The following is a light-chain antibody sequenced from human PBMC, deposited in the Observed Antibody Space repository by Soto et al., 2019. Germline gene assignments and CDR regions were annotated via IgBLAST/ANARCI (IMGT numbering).Light chain of an antibody. Sequence: QAVVTQPPSVSAAPGQSVSISCSGSSSNVGKNFVSWYQHLPGKAPKLLIYDNQKRPSGIPDRFSASKSGTFATLNITALQTGDEDDYYCETCDSSLTIGVIFGRGTQLTVL. CDR2: DNQ. CDR3: ETCDSSLTIGVI. CDR1: SSNVGKNF. V-gene: IGLV1-51*01. J-gene: IGLJ7*01.